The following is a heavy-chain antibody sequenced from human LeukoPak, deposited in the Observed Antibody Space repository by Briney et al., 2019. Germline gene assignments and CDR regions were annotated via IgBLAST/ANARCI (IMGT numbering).Heavy chain of an antibody. D-gene: IGHD3-22*01. J-gene: IGHJ4*02. CDR2: INPSGGST. CDR1: GYTFTSYY. V-gene: IGHV1-46*01. CDR3: ARDGDYYDSSGYYYGHFDY. Sequence: ASVKVSCKASGYTFTSYYTHWVRQAPGQGLEWMGIINPSGGSTSYAQKFQGRVTMTRDTSTSTVYMELSSLRSEDTAVYYCARDGDYYDSSGYYYGHFDYWGQGTLVTVSS.